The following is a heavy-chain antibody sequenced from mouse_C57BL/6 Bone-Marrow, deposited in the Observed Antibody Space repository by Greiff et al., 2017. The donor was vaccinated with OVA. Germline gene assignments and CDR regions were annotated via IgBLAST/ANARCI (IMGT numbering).Heavy chain of an antibody. CDR2: INPYNGDT. CDR3: ARSWGSSPLYY. Sequence: EVQLVESGPELVKPGDSVKISCKASGYSFTGYFMNWVMQSHGKSLEWIGRINPYNGDTFYNQKFKGKATLTVDKSSSTAHMELRSLTSEDSAVYYCARSWGSSPLYYWGQGTTLTVSS. J-gene: IGHJ2*01. CDR1: GYSFTGYF. V-gene: IGHV1-20*01. D-gene: IGHD1-1*01.